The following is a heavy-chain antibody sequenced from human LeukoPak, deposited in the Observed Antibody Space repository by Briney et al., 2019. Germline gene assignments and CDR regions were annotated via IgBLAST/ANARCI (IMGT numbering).Heavy chain of an antibody. CDR3: ARDQYQLLWDL. D-gene: IGHD2-2*01. CDR1: GYTFTSYY. CDR2: INPSGGST. Sequence: ASVKVSCKASGYTFTSYYIHWVRQAPGQGLEWIGIINPSGGSTSYAQKFQGRVTMTRDMSTSTVCMELRSLRSDDTAVYYCARDQYQLLWDLWGQGTLVTVSS. J-gene: IGHJ5*02. V-gene: IGHV1-46*01.